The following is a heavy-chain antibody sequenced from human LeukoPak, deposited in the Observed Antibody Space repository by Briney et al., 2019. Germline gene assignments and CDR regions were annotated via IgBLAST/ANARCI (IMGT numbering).Heavy chain of an antibody. Sequence: GGSLRLSCAASGFTFSDYYMSWIRQAPGKGLEWVSYIGSSGTTIYYADSVKDRFTISRDNAKNSLFLQMNSLRAEDTAVYYCARDRMTTVTNDAFDIWGQGTMVTVSS. J-gene: IGHJ3*02. CDR2: IGSSGTTI. D-gene: IGHD4-17*01. V-gene: IGHV3-11*04. CDR3: ARDRMTTVTNDAFDI. CDR1: GFTFSDYY.